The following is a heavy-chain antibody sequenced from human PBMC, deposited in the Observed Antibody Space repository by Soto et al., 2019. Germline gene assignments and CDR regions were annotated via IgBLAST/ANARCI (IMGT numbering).Heavy chain of an antibody. D-gene: IGHD3-10*01. Sequence: GGSLRLSCAASGFTFSSYAMSWVRQAPGKWLEWVSSVSAGGDMTYYSDSVKGRFTISRGNSNNALFLQMNSLRIEDTALYYCARGDRGGSGSPASYYYSGLDVWGQGXTVTVYS. CDR1: GFTFSSYA. J-gene: IGHJ6*02. V-gene: IGHV3-23*01. CDR3: ARGDRGGSGSPASYYYSGLDV. CDR2: VSAGGDMT.